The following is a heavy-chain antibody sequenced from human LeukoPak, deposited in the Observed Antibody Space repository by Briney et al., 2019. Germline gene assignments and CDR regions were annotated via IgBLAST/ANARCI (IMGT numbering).Heavy chain of an antibody. CDR1: GFTFSYTW. J-gene: IGHJ4*02. CDR2: IREDGSQK. CDR3: ARGPTNGQAFDY. Sequence: GGSLRLSCAASGFTFSYTWMTWVRQAPGKGLEWVASIREDGSQKSAVDSVRGRFSISRDNAKNSVYLQMDSLRAEDTVVYYCARGPTNGQAFDYWGQGTLVSVSS. V-gene: IGHV3-7*01. D-gene: IGHD2-8*01.